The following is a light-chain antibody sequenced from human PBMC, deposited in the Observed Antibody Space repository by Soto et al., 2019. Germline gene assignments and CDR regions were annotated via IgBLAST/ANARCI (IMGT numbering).Light chain of an antibody. CDR3: CSYAGSSTFYV. J-gene: IGLJ1*01. CDR2: EVS. Sequence: QSVLTQPASVSESPGQSITISCTGTSSDVGSYNLVSWYQHHPGKAPKLMIYEVSKRPSGVSNRFSGSKSGNTASLTISGLQAEDEADYYCCSYAGSSTFYVFGTGTKVPVL. V-gene: IGLV2-23*02. CDR1: SSDVGSYNL.